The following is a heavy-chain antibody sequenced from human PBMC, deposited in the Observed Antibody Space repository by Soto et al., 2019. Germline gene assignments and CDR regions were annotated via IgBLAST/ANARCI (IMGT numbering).Heavy chain of an antibody. CDR2: VIPIFGTA. J-gene: IGHJ6*02. V-gene: IGHV1-69*01. Sequence: QVQLVQSGAEVKKPGSSVKVSCKAPGGTFSSYAXXWVRXAXGXGLXXXGGVIPIFGTAKYAQKFQGRVTITADESTGTGYMELSSLRSEDTAVYYCARSPGRSSSLDIYYYYYYGMDVWGQGTTVTVSS. CDR3: ARSPGRSSSLDIYYYYYYGMDV. D-gene: IGHD3-3*02. CDR1: GGTFSSYA.